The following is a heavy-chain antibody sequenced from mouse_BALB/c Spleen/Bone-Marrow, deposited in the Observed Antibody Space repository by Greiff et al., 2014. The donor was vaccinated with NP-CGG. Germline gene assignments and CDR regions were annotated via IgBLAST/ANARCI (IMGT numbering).Heavy chain of an antibody. CDR3: GRGNYDYDSWFGY. CDR2: INPYNGDP. D-gene: IGHD2-4*01. CDR1: GYSFTGYF. Sequence: VQLQQPGPELVKPGASVKISCKASGYSFTGYFMNWMKQSHGKSHEWIGRINPYNGDPFYNQKFKGKATLTVDKSSSTAHMELLSLTSEDSAVYYCGRGNYDYDSWFGYWGQGTLVTVSA. J-gene: IGHJ3*01. V-gene: IGHV1-37*01.